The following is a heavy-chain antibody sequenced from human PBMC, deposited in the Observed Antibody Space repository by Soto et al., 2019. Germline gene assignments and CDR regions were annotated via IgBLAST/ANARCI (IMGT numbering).Heavy chain of an antibody. CDR3: ARDRAYGDPNWFDP. CDR2: MSYDGTRT. D-gene: IGHD4-17*01. Sequence: QVQLVESGGGVVQPGGSLRLSCAASGFTFTSYTMHWVRQAPGKGLEWVAVMSYDGTRTDYVDAVKGRFTISRDTSKNTWYLQMNNLRPDDTAMYYCARDRAYGDPNWFDPWGQGTLVTVSS. V-gene: IGHV3-30-3*01. J-gene: IGHJ5*02. CDR1: GFTFTSYT.